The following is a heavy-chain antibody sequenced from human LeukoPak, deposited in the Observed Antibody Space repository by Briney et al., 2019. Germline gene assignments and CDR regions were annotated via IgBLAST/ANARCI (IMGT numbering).Heavy chain of an antibody. CDR2: INHSGST. Sequence: PSETLSLTCAVYGGSFSGYYWSWIRQPPGKGLEWIGEINHSGSTNYNPSLKSRVTISVDTSKNQFSLKLSSVTAADTAVYYCARAGYYYDSSGRSHYFDYWGQGTLVTVSS. CDR1: GGSFSGYY. J-gene: IGHJ4*02. D-gene: IGHD3-22*01. CDR3: ARAGYYYDSSGRSHYFDY. V-gene: IGHV4-34*01.